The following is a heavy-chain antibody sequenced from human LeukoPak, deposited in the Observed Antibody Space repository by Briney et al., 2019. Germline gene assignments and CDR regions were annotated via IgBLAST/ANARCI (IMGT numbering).Heavy chain of an antibody. V-gene: IGHV3-23*01. CDR1: GFSFSSYG. Sequence: GGSLRLSCAASGFSFSSYGMHWVRQAPGKGLEWVSAISGSGGSTYYADSVKGRFTISRDNSKNTLYLQMNSLRAEDTAVYYCAKGHGEKGNRNYAGYYYYYMDVWGKGTTVTVSS. CDR3: AKGHGEKGNRNYAGYYYYYMDV. D-gene: IGHD1-7*01. CDR2: ISGSGGST. J-gene: IGHJ6*03.